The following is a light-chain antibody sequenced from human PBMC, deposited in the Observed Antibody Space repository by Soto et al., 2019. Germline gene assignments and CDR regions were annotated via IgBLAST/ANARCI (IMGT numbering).Light chain of an antibody. CDR3: CAYTARTTLSWV. J-gene: IGLJ3*02. Sequence: ALTQPTSVSGSPGQSITISCTGVSSDIGGYNHVSWYQQHPGKVPRLIIYDVDNRPLGVSNRFSGSQSGNMASLTISGLQAEDEADYYCCAYTARTTLSWVFGGGTKLTVL. CDR1: SSDIGGYNH. V-gene: IGLV2-14*03. CDR2: DVD.